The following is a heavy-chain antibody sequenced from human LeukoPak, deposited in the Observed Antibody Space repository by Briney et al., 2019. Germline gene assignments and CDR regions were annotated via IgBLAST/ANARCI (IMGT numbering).Heavy chain of an antibody. J-gene: IGHJ3*01. V-gene: IGHV3-30*03. D-gene: IGHD2-8*01. CDR3: ARGGQVDAVHDAFDV. Sequence: GGSLRLSCAASGFSFSYRGMHWVRQAPGRGLEWVAVISSDRADKYYAASVRGRFIVSRDNSKNTLYLHMNNLRVEDTAVYFCARGGQVDAVHDAFDVWGLGTMVIVSS. CDR2: ISSDRADK. CDR1: GFSFSYRG.